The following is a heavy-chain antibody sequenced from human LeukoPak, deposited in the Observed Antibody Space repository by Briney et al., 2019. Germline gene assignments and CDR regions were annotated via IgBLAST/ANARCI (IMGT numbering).Heavy chain of an antibody. CDR3: ARFSAPLRFRIDY. J-gene: IGHJ4*02. V-gene: IGHV4-34*01. D-gene: IGHD3-16*01. CDR2: INHSGST. Sequence: SETLSLTCAVHGGSFSAYYWSWIRQSPEKGLEWIGEINHSGSTNYNPSLKSRVTISVDKSKNQFSLKLSSVTAADTAVYYCARFSAPLRFRIDYWGQGTLVTVSS. CDR1: GGSFSAYY.